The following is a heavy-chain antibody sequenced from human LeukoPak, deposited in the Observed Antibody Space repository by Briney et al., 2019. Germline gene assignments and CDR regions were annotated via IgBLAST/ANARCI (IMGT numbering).Heavy chain of an antibody. CDR2: MNPNSGNT. D-gene: IGHD3-10*01. V-gene: IGHV1-8*01. CDR3: ARGVGHYGSGDFDY. J-gene: IGHJ4*02. Sequence: WASVKVSCKASGYTFTSYNINWVRQATGQGLEWVGWMNPNSGNTGYAQKFQGRVTMTRNTSISTAYMELSSLRSEDTAVYYCARGVGHYGSGDFDYWGQGTLVTVSS. CDR1: GYTFTSYN.